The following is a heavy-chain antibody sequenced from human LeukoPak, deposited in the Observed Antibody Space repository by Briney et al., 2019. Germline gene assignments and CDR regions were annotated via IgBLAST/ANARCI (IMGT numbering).Heavy chain of an antibody. V-gene: IGHV5-51*01. CDR1: GYSFTIYW. Sequence: GESLKISCKGSGYSFTIYWIGWVRQMPGKGLEWLEIIYPGDADTRYNPPFLGQVTTSAKKSISNAYLQWSGLKASDTAMYYCARHSSSSWSTHLYYWGQGTLVTVSS. CDR2: IYPGDADT. CDR3: ARHSSSSWSTHLYY. J-gene: IGHJ4*02. D-gene: IGHD6-13*01.